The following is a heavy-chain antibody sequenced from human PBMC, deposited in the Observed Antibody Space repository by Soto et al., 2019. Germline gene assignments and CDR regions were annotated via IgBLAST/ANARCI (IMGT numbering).Heavy chain of an antibody. J-gene: IGHJ3*01. V-gene: IGHV3-7*01. CDR2: IKPDGSEK. CDR1: GFTFCSYW. Sequence: ESGGDLVQPGGSLRLSCAASGFTFCSYWMNWVRQAPGKGLEWVASIKPDGSEKYYVDSVKGRVTISRDNAQRSLYLQMNSLRAEDAALFYCARGGFFWGDYHSYAFDVWGQGTVVTVSS. CDR3: ARGGFFWGDYHSYAFDV. D-gene: IGHD3-16*02.